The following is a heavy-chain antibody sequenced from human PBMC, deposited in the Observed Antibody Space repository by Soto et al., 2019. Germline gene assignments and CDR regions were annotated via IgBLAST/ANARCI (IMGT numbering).Heavy chain of an antibody. Sequence: QGQLVQSGAEVKKPGSSVKVSCKASGATFSSYAINWVRQAPGQGLEWMGGIIPIFGTANYAQKFQGRVTITAHASTSTAYMELSSLSSADTAVYYCARTGIAVAGTGYDYWGQGTLVTVSS. CDR1: GATFSSYA. V-gene: IGHV1-69*01. D-gene: IGHD6-19*01. CDR3: ARTGIAVAGTGYDY. J-gene: IGHJ4*02. CDR2: IIPIFGTA.